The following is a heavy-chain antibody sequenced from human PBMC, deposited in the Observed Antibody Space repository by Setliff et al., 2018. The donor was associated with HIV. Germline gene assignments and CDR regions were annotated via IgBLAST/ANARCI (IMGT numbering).Heavy chain of an antibody. J-gene: IGHJ4*02. CDR1: GDSISSDDHY. CDR2: IYYSGNT. Sequence: SETLSLTCTVSGDSISSDDHYWSWIRQPPGKGLEWIGWIYYSGNTRYNPSLKSRVTISVDTSQKQFSLKLSSVTAADTAIYYCARRIYGNNPYFDYWSQGTLVTVSS. CDR3: ARRIYGNNPYFDY. V-gene: IGHV4-61*08. D-gene: IGHD4-17*01.